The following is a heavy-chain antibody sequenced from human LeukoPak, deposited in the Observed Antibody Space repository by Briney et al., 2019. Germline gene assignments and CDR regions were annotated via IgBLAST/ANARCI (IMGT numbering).Heavy chain of an antibody. CDR3: AKERDHDFWSGYQGVLDY. CDR2: IRYDGSNK. J-gene: IGHJ4*02. CDR1: GFTFSSYG. D-gene: IGHD3-3*01. V-gene: IGHV3-30*02. Sequence: GGSLRLSCAASGFTFSSYGMHGVRQAPGKGLEWVAFIRYDGSNKYYADSVKGRFTISRDNSKNTLYLQMNSLRAEDTAVYYCAKERDHDFWSGYQGVLDYCGQGTLVTVSS.